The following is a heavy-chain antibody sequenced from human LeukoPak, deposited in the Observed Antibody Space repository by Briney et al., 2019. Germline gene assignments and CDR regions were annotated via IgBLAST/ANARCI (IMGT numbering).Heavy chain of an antibody. V-gene: IGHV3-53*01. D-gene: IGHD4-17*01. CDR3: AREAVTRNYFDY. J-gene: IGHJ4*02. Sequence: GGSLRLSCAASGFTVSSNYMNWVRQAPGKGLEWVSVIYSGGSTYYADSVKGRFTISRDNSKNTLFLQMTSLRAEDTAVYYCAREAVTRNYFDYWGQGTLVTVSS. CDR1: GFTVSSNY. CDR2: IYSGGST.